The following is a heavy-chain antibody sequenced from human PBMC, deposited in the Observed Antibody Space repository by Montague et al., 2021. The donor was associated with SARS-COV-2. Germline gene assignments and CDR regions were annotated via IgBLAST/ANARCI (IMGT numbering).Heavy chain of an antibody. V-gene: IGHV2-70*01. D-gene: IGHD3-9*01. CDR2: IDWDDDK. CDR1: GFSLSTSGMC. Sequence: PALVKPTQTLTLTCTFSGFSLSTSGMCVSWIRQPPGKALEWLALIDWDDDKYYSTSLKTRLTISKDTSKNQVVLTMTNMDPVDTATYYCARSYYDILTGYYMAFDYWGQGTLATVSS. CDR3: ARSYYDILTGYYMAFDY. J-gene: IGHJ4*02.